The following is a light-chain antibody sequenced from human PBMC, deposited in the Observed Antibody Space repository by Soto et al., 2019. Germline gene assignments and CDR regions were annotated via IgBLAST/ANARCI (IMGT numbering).Light chain of an antibody. CDR2: LNSDGSH. J-gene: IGLJ2*01. Sequence: QPVLTQSPSASASLGASLKLTCTLSSGHSSYAIAWHQQQPEKDPRYLMKLNSDGSHSKGDGIPDRFSGSSSGAERYLTISSLQSEDEADYYCQTWGTGIQVFGGGTKLTVL. V-gene: IGLV4-69*01. CDR3: QTWGTGIQV. CDR1: SGHSSYA.